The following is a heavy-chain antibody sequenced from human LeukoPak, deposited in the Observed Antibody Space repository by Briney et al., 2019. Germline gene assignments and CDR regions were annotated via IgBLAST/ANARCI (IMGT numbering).Heavy chain of an antibody. J-gene: IGHJ4*02. CDR3: ARGPRISLVRGALEIDY. D-gene: IGHD3-10*01. V-gene: IGHV4-39*07. CDR2: ISYSGST. CDR1: GGSISSRTYY. Sequence: PSETLSLTCGVSGGSISSRTYYWGWFRQPPGKGLEWIGSISYSGSTYYNPSLKSRVTISVDTSKNQFSLKLSSVTAADTAVYYCARGPRISLVRGALEIDYWGQGTLVTVSS.